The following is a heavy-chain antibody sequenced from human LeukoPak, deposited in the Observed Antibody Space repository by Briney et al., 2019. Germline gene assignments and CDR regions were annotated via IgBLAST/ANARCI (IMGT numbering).Heavy chain of an antibody. J-gene: IGHJ5*02. CDR1: RYTLTELS. CDR2: FDPEDGET. V-gene: IGHV1-24*01. CDR3: ATGNAVSYYNGGWFDP. Sequence: ASVKVSCKVSRYTLTELSMHWVRQAPGKGLEWMGGFDPEDGETIYAQKFQGRVTMTEDTSTDTAYMELSSLRSEDTAVYYCATGNAVSYYNGGWFDPLGQGTLVTVSS. D-gene: IGHD3-10*01.